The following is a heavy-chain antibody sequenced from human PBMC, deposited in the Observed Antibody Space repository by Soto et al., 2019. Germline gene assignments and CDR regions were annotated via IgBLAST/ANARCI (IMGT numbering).Heavy chain of an antibody. D-gene: IGHD6-13*01. V-gene: IGHV4-59*01. CDR1: GGSISTYY. CDR2: IYYSGTT. J-gene: IGHJ5*02. CDR3: ASQQQLATFNWFDP. Sequence: SETLSLTCTVSGGSISTYYWNWVRQPPGKGLEWIGYIYYSGTTNYNPSLKSRVTISVDTSKNQFSLKLRSVTAADTAMYYCASQQQLATFNWFDPWGQGILVTVSS.